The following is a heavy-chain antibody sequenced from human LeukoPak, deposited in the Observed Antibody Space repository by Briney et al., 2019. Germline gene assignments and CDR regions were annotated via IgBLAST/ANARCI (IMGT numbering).Heavy chain of an antibody. Sequence: ASVKVSCKASGYTFTSYAMNWVRQAPGQGLEWMGWINTNTGNPTYAQGFTGRFVFSLDTSVSTAYLQTSSLKAEDTAVYYCARVVVYRDQTGNLIWFDPWGQGTLVTVSS. CDR3: ARVVVYRDQTGNLIWFDP. J-gene: IGHJ5*02. D-gene: IGHD1/OR15-1a*01. CDR1: GYTFTSYA. V-gene: IGHV7-4-1*02. CDR2: INTNTGNP.